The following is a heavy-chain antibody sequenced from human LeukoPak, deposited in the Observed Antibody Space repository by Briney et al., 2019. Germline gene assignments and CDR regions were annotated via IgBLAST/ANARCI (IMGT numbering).Heavy chain of an antibody. J-gene: IGHJ4*02. D-gene: IGHD5-12*01. Sequence: GGSLRLSCAAYGFACTNPCMSWVRRAPGKGLEWVGRIRSKNNGGTTDYAAPVRGRFSISRDDSKSMLYLQMNSLKTEDTALYYCTTDPGYRGLYYFDYWGQGTLVTVSS. CDR2: IRSKNNGGTT. CDR1: GFACTNPC. CDR3: TTDPGYRGLYYFDY. V-gene: IGHV3-15*01.